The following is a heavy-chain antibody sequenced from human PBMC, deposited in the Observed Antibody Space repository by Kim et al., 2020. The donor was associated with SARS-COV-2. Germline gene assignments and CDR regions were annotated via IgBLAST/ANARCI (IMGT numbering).Heavy chain of an antibody. CDR2: ISGSGGST. J-gene: IGHJ6*02. Sequence: GGSLRLSCAASGFTFSSYAMSWVRQAPGKGLEWVSAISGSGGSTYYADSVKGRFTISRDNSKNTLYLQMNSLRAEDTAVYYCAKDGPLSSGWEKVGGYYFGMDVWGQGTTVTVSS. D-gene: IGHD6-19*01. V-gene: IGHV3-23*01. CDR1: GFTFSSYA. CDR3: AKDGPLSSGWEKVGGYYFGMDV.